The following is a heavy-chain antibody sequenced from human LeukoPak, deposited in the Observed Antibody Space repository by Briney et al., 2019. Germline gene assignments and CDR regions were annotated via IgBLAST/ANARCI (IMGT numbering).Heavy chain of an antibody. CDR3: ARVDSGSYYKLSWFDP. Sequence: PSETLSLTCAVYGGSFSGYYWSWIRQPPGKGLEWIGYIYYSGSTNYNPSLKSRVTISVDTSKNQFSLKLSSVTAADTAVYYCARVDSGSYYKLSWFDPWGQGTLVTVSS. D-gene: IGHD3-10*01. CDR1: GGSFSGYY. V-gene: IGHV4-59*01. CDR2: IYYSGST. J-gene: IGHJ5*02.